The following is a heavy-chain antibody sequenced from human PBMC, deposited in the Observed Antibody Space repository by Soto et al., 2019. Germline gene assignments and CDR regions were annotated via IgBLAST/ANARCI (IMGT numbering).Heavy chain of an antibody. CDR3: ARAGYYDFWSGYWGFDY. CDR2: IYYSGST. CDR1: GGSVSSGSYY. V-gene: IGHV4-61*01. D-gene: IGHD3-3*01. Sequence: SETLSLTCTVSGGSVSSGSYYWSWIRQPPGKGLEWIGYIYYSGSTNYNPSLKSRVTISVDTSKNQFSLKLSSVTAADTAVYYCARAGYYDFWSGYWGFDYWGQEPWSPSPQ. J-gene: IGHJ4*01.